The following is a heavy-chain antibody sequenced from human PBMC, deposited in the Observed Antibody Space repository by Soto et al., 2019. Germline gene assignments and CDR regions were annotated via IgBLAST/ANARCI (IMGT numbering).Heavy chain of an antibody. CDR3: ARDLYDYVWGSYDY. CDR2: ISSSSSYI. V-gene: IGHV3-21*01. J-gene: IGHJ4*02. CDR1: GFTFSSYS. Sequence: GGSLRLSCAASGFTFSSYSMNWVRQGPGKGLEWVSSISSSSSYIYYADSVEGRFTISRDNAKNSLYLQMNSLRAEDTAVYYCARDLYDYVWGSYDYWGQGTLVTVSS. D-gene: IGHD3-16*01.